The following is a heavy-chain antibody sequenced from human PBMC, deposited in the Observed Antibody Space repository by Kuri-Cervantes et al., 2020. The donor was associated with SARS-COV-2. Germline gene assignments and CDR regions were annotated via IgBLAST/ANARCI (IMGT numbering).Heavy chain of an antibody. CDR2: IEYDGSSK. CDR3: ARNIN. V-gene: IGHV3-30*03. Sequence: GESLKISCAASRSTFSSYGMYWVRQAPGKGLEWVAFIEYDGSSKYYADSVTGRFTVSRDNSKSTLFLHMDSLRGEDTAVYYCARNINWGQGTMVTVSS. J-gene: IGHJ3*01. CDR1: RSTFSSYG.